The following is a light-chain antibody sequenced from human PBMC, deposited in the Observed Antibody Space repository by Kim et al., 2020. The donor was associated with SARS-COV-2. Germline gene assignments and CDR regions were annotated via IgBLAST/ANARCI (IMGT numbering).Light chain of an antibody. CDR1: QDISSY. V-gene: IGKV1D-8*01. J-gene: IGKJ4*01. CDR3: QQYQSFPLT. CDR2: GAF. Sequence: ASTEDRVTISCRMSQDISSYVAWYQQKPGKAPELLIYGAFTLQSWVPSRVSGSGSGTDFTLTISCLQSEDFATYYWQQYQSFPLTFGGGTKVDIK.